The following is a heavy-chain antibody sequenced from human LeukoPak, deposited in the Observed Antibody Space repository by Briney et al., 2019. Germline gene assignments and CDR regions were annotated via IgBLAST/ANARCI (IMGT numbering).Heavy chain of an antibody. CDR1: GGSFSGYY. D-gene: IGHD1-26*01. V-gene: IGHV4-34*01. J-gene: IGHJ4*02. CDR2: INHSGST. CDR3: ARVFGGSYYGY. Sequence: SETLSLTCAVYGGSFSGYYWSWIRQPPGKGLEWIGEINHSGSTNYNPSLKSRVTISVDTSKNQFSLKLSSVTAADTAVYYCARVFGGSYYGYWGQGTLVTVSS.